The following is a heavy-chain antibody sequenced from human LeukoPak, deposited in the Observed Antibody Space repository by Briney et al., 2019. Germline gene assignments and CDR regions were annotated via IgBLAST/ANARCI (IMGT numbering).Heavy chain of an antibody. CDR1: GFTFSSYS. J-gene: IGHJ3*02. V-gene: IGHV3-23*01. CDR2: ISGSGGST. CDR3: ATSIAATDAFDI. Sequence: GGSLRLSCAASGFTFSSYSMNWVRQAPGKGLEWVSAISGSGGSTYYADSVKGRFTISRDNSKNTLYLQMNSLRAEDTAVYYCATSIAATDAFDIWGQGTMVTVSS. D-gene: IGHD6-6*01.